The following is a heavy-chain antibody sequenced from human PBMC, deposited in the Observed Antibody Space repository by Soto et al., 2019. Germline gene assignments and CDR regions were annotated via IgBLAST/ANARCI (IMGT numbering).Heavy chain of an antibody. CDR2: IYYSGST. J-gene: IGHJ4*02. V-gene: IGHV4-59*12. Sequence: TSETLSLTCTVSGGSISSYYWSWIRQPPGKGLEWIGYIYYSGSTYYNPSLKSRVTISVDTSKNQFSLKLSSVTAADTAVYYCAGIYSGSPGGTLRYWGQGTLVTVSS. D-gene: IGHD1-26*01. CDR3: AGIYSGSPGGTLRY. CDR1: GGSISSYY.